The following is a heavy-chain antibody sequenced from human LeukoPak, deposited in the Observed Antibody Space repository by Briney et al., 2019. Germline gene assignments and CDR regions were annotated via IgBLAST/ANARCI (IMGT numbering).Heavy chain of an antibody. CDR2: INPNSGGT. J-gene: IGHJ6*03. CDR3: ARTPYYDILTGYYYYYYYMDV. D-gene: IGHD3-9*01. Sequence: ASVKVSCKASGYTFTGYYMHWVRQAPGQGLEWMGWINPNSGGTNYAQELQGRVTMTTDTSASTAYMELRSLRSDDTAVYYCARTPYYDILTGYYYYYYYMDVWGKGTTVTVSS. CDR1: GYTFTGYY. V-gene: IGHV1-2*02.